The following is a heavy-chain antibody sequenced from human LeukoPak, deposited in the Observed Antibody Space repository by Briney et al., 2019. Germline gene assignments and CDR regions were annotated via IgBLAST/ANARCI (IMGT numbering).Heavy chain of an antibody. CDR2: ISSSRSYI. V-gene: IGHV3-21*01. CDR1: GFTFSSYA. Sequence: GGSLRLSCAASGFTFSSYAMTWVRQAPGKGLEWVSFISSSRSYIYYADSVKGRFTISRDNAKNSLYLQMNSLRAEDTAVYYCARFIAAPYYFDYWGRGTLVTVSS. J-gene: IGHJ4*02. CDR3: ARFIAAPYYFDY. D-gene: IGHD6-13*01.